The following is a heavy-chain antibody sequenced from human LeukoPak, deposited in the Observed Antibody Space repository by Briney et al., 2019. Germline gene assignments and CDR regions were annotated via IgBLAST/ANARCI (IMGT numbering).Heavy chain of an antibody. D-gene: IGHD1-7*01. Sequence: SETLSLTCSVSGGSISGYYWSWIRQSPGKGLVWIGYMYYSGSSNYNPSLKSRVTISIDMSTNQFSLKLSSVTAADTAVYYCAVLGNYALNYWRQGTLVTVSS. CDR2: MYYSGSS. CDR3: AVLGNYALNY. V-gene: IGHV4-59*01. CDR1: GGSISGYY. J-gene: IGHJ4*02.